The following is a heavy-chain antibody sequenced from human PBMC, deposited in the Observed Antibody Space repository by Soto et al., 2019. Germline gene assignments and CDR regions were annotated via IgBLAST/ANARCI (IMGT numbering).Heavy chain of an antibody. CDR1: GFTFSSYG. J-gene: IGHJ3*01. CDR2: ISYDVDGS. Sequence: PGGSLRLSCAASGFTFSSYGMHWVRQAPGKGLEWVAVISYDVDGSFYSDSVKGRFTTSSDSSKTTVYLQMNDLRPADTAVYYCATWHEREHAYDVWGQGTTVTVSS. CDR3: ATWHEREHAYDV. D-gene: IGHD1-1*01. V-gene: IGHV3-30*03.